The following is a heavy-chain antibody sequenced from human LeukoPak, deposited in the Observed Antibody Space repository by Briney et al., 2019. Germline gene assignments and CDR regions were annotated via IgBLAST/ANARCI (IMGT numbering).Heavy chain of an antibody. D-gene: IGHD3-16*01. J-gene: IGHJ4*02. V-gene: IGHV3-7*03. CDR3: AKDYAVGSIDY. CDR1: GFTFSSYW. Sequence: GGSLRLSCEASGFTFSSYWMSWVRQAPGKGLEWVANIKQDGSEKKYLDSVKGRFTISRDNSKNTLYLQMNSLRAEDTAVYYCAKDYAVGSIDYWGQGTLVTVSS. CDR2: IKQDGSEK.